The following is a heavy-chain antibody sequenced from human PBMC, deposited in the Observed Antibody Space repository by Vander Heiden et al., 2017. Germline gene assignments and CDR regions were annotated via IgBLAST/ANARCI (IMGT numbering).Heavy chain of an antibody. Sequence: QVHLQESGPGLVKPSQTLSLICTLSGVSISDGGSYWTWIRQHPGKGLEWLGFILYTGSTYYNPSLQSRIYMSIDTSKNQFSLNLTSMTAADTAVYYCAREEGGLTNFDFWGQGSLVTVSA. V-gene: IGHV4-31*03. CDR2: ILYTGST. CDR1: GVSISDGGSY. CDR3: AREEGGLTNFDF. J-gene: IGHJ4*02.